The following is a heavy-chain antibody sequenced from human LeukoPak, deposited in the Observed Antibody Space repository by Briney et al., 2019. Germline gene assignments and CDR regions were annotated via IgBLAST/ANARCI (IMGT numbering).Heavy chain of an antibody. D-gene: IGHD3-10*01. CDR3: ARHPDITIIRGADFDN. J-gene: IGHJ4*02. CDR2: ISPYNGNT. CDR1: GFTFSSYA. Sequence: PGGSLRLSCAASGFTFSSYAMSWVRQAPGQGLEWMGWISPYNGNTKYAQKLQGRVTMTTDTSTRIAYMELRSLRSDDTAVYYCARHPDITIIRGADFDNWGQGTLVTVSS. V-gene: IGHV1-18*01.